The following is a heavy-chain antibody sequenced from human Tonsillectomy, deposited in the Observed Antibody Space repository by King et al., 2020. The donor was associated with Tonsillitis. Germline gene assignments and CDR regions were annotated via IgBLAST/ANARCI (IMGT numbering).Heavy chain of an antibody. Sequence: QLQESGPGLVKPSQTLSLTCTVSGVSISSGDYYWSWIRQPPGKGLEWIGYIFYSGSTYYNPSLKSRVTISVDTSKNQFSLKLSSVTAADTAVYYCARVPTDGRYCSSTSCFPYYYGMDVWGQGTTVTVSS. D-gene: IGHD2-2*01. CDR2: IFYSGST. CDR1: GVSISSGDYY. V-gene: IGHV4-30-4*01. CDR3: ARVPTDGRYCSSTSCFPYYYGMDV. J-gene: IGHJ6*02.